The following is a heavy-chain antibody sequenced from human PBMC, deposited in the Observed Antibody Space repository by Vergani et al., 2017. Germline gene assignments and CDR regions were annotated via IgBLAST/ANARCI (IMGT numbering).Heavy chain of an antibody. D-gene: IGHD5-12*01. Sequence: EVQLVESGGGLVQPGGSLRLSCEASGFSFPGYAMSWVRQAPGKGLEWVSSVSGSSATPYYADPVKGRFIISRDNSKNTLHLQMNSLRADDTAVYYCTKGSRGYTGYFFDYWGQGTLATVSS. V-gene: IGHV3-23*04. CDR1: GFSFPGYA. J-gene: IGHJ4*02. CDR3: TKGSRGYTGYFFDY. CDR2: VSGSSATP.